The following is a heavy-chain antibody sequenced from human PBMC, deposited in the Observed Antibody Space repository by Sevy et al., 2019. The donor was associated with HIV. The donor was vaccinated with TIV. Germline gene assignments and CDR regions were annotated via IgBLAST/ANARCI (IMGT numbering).Heavy chain of an antibody. Sequence: GGSLRLSCAASGFTFSSYSMNWVRQAPGKGLEWVSYISSSSSTIYYAGSVKGRFTIARDNAKNSLYLQMNSLRDEDTAVYYCAGRLTGGSSWSYWGQGTLVTVSS. J-gene: IGHJ4*02. V-gene: IGHV3-48*02. CDR1: GFTFSSYS. CDR2: ISSSSSTI. D-gene: IGHD6-13*01. CDR3: AGRLTGGSSWSY.